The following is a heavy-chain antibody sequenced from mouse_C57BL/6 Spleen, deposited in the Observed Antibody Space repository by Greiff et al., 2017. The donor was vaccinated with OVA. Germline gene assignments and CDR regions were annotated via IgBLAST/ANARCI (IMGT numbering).Heavy chain of an antibody. CDR1: GYTFTSYW. Sequence: QVQLQQPGAELVKPGASVKLSCKASGYTFTSYWMQWVKQRPGQGLEWIGEIDPSDSYTNYNQKFKGKATLTVDTSSSTAYMQLSSLTSEDSAVYYGARRGTTVGYFDVWGTGTTVTVSS. V-gene: IGHV1-50*01. CDR3: ARRGTTVGYFDV. J-gene: IGHJ1*03. D-gene: IGHD1-1*01. CDR2: IDPSDSYT.